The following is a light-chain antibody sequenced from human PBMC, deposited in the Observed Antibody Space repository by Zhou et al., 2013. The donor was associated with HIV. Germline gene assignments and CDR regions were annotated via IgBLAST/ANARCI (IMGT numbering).Light chain of an antibody. CDR2: GAS. Sequence: EIVMTQSPATLSVSPGERATLSCRASQSISINLAWYQQRPGHAPRLLISGASTRATGIPARFSGSGSGTDFTLTIHRLEPEDFGVYYCQQFGGSPRYTFGQGTRLEIK. CDR1: QSISIN. J-gene: IGKJ2*01. CDR3: QQFGGSPRYT. V-gene: IGKV3-15*01.